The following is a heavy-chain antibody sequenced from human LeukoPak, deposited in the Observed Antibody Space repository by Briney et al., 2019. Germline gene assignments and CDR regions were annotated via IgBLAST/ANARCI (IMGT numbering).Heavy chain of an antibody. Sequence: SQTLSLTCAVSGGSISSGGYSWSWIRQPPGKGLEWIGYIYHSGSTYYNPSLKSRVTISVDRSKNQFSLKLSSVTAADTAVYYCARANYDFWSGYFYMDVWGKGTTVTVSS. CDR3: ARANYDFWSGYFYMDV. J-gene: IGHJ6*03. CDR2: IYHSGST. CDR1: GGSISSGGYS. V-gene: IGHV4-30-2*01. D-gene: IGHD3-3*01.